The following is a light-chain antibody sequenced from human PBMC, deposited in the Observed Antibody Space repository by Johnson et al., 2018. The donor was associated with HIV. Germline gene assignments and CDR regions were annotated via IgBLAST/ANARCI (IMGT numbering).Light chain of an antibody. J-gene: IGLJ1*01. CDR2: DNN. CDR1: SSNIGNNY. Sequence: QSVLTQPPSVSAAPGQKVTISCSGSSSNIGNNYVSWYQQLPGTAPKLLIYDNNKRPSGIPARFSGSKSGTSATLGITGLQTGDEAGYYCGTWDSSLSDYVFGTGTKVTVL. V-gene: IGLV1-51*01. CDR3: GTWDSSLSDYV.